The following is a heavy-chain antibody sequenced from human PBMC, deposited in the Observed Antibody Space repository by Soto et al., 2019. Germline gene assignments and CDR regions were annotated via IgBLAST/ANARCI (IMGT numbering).Heavy chain of an antibody. D-gene: IGHD1-26*01. CDR2: VIPILGIA. CDR1: GGAFSRYI. Sequence: QVQLVQSGAEVKKPGSSVKVSCKASGGAFSRYIISWVRQAPGQGLEWMGRVIPILGIANYAQKFQGRVTITADKSTSTAYMELSSLRSEDTAVYYCARFPQTAIVGAAYFDYWGQGPLVTVSS. CDR3: ARFPQTAIVGAAYFDY. J-gene: IGHJ4*02. V-gene: IGHV1-69*02.